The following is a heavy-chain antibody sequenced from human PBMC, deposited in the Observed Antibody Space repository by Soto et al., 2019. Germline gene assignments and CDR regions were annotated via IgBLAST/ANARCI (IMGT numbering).Heavy chain of an antibody. CDR3: ARDPQARTLGSWFDP. CDR1: GYTFTSYY. D-gene: IGHD6-6*01. Sequence: ASVKVSCKASGYTFTSYYMHWVRQAPGQGLEWMGIINPSGGSTSYAQKFQGRVTMTRDTSTSTVYMELSSLRSEDTAVYYCARDPQARTLGSWFDPWGQGTLVTVSS. J-gene: IGHJ5*02. V-gene: IGHV1-46*01. CDR2: INPSGGST.